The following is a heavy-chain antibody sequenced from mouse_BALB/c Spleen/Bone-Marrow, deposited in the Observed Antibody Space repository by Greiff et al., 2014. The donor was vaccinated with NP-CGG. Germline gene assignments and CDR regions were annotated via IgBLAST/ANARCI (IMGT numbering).Heavy chain of an antibody. V-gene: IGHV1S81*02. CDR3: ARSGYDGFAY. J-gene: IGHJ3*01. CDR1: GYTFTSYW. CDR2: INPSNGRT. Sequence: QVPLKESGAELVKPGASVKLSCKASGYTFTSYWMHWVKQRPGQGLEWIGEINPSNGRTNYNEKFKSKATLTVDKSSSTAYMQLSSLTSEDSAVYYCARSGYDGFAYWGQGTLVTVSA. D-gene: IGHD2-2*01.